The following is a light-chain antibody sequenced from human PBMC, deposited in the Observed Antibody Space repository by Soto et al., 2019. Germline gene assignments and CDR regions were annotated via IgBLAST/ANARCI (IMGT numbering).Light chain of an antibody. CDR3: SSYTSSRNYV. J-gene: IGLJ1*01. Sequence: QSVLTQPASVSGSPGQSIAISCTGTSSDVGGYNYVSWYQHHPGKAPKLMIYDVSNRPSGVSDRFSGSKSGNTASLTISGLQAEDEADYYCSSYTSSRNYVFGTGTKVT. CDR1: SSDVGGYNY. V-gene: IGLV2-14*03. CDR2: DVS.